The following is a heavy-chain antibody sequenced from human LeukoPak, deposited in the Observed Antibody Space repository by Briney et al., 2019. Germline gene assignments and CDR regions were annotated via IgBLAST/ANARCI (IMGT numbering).Heavy chain of an antibody. V-gene: IGHV4-59*01. Sequence: SETLSLTCTVSGGSISNYYWSWIRQPPGKGLEWIGYIYYSGSTNYNPSLKSRVTISVDTSKNHFSLKLSSVTAADTAVYYCARGYYSNSSIWFDPWSQGTLVTVSS. CDR1: GGSISNYY. CDR3: ARGYYSNSSIWFDP. D-gene: IGHD6-6*01. J-gene: IGHJ5*02. CDR2: IYYSGST.